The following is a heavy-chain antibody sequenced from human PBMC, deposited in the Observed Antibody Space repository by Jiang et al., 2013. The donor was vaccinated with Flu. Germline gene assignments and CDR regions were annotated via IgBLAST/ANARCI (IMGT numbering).Heavy chain of an antibody. J-gene: IGHJ4*02. D-gene: IGHD1-26*01. CDR3: ATDGGLVGAKFDY. CDR2: IKSKIDGGTT. CDR1: GFTFTDAW. Sequence: RLSCAASGFTFTDAWMSWVRQAPGKGLEWVGRIKSKIDGGTTYYAAPVKGRFTISRDDSRRTLYLQMNGLKTEDTAVYYCATDGGLVGAKFDYWGQGTLVTVSS. V-gene: IGHV3-15*01.